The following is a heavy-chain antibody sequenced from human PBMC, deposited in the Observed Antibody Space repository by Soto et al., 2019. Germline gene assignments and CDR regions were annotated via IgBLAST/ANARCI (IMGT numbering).Heavy chain of an antibody. CDR2: INHSGST. CDR3: GPRGAVADRRGY. D-gene: IGHD6-19*01. J-gene: IGHJ4*02. V-gene: IGHV4-34*01. Sequence: SETLSLTCAVYGGSFSDFYWTWIRQLPGKGLEWIGEINHSGSTNYNPSLKSRVAISVDTSKNQFSLNLRSVTAADTAVYYCGPRGAVADRRGYWGQGTLVTVSS. CDR1: GGSFSDFY.